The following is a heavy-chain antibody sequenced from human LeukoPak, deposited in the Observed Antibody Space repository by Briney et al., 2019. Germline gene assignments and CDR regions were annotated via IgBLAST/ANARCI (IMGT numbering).Heavy chain of an antibody. V-gene: IGHV4-39*01. J-gene: IGHJ4*02. Sequence: KPSETLSLTCTVSGGSISSSSYYWGWIRQPPGKGLEWIGSIYYSGSTYYNPSLKSRVTISVDTSKNQFSLKLSSVTAADTAVYYCAPIAAAGTVPIFDYWGQGTLVTVSS. CDR1: GGSISSSSYY. CDR3: APIAAAGTVPIFDY. D-gene: IGHD6-13*01. CDR2: IYYSGST.